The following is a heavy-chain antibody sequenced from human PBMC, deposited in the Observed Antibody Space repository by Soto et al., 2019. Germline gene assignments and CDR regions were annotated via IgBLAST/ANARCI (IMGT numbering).Heavy chain of an antibody. J-gene: IGHJ5*02. D-gene: IGHD3-22*01. V-gene: IGHV4-31*11. Sequence: SETLSLTCAVSGGSITSGAYYWTRLRQHPGKGLELIANIPYTGRTYYNPSLKTRVTTTVDTSNIQFSPNLSSVTAADTAVYSCACYYFDRSGYSNGFDPWGQGTLVTVSS. CDR3: ACYYFDRSGYSNGFDP. CDR1: GGSITSGAYY. CDR2: IPYTGRT.